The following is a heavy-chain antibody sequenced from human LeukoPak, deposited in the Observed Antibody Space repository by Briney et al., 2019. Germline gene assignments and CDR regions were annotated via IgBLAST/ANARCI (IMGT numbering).Heavy chain of an antibody. CDR1: GGSFSGYY. V-gene: IGHV4-34*01. Sequence: SETLSLTCAVYGGSFSGYYWSWIRQPPGKGLEWIGEINHSGSTNYNPSLKSRVTISVDTSKNQFSLKLSSVTAADTAVYYCARGGFNIVVVPAATQLPFDYWGQGTLVTVFS. CDR3: ARGGFNIVVVPAATQLPFDY. D-gene: IGHD2-2*01. CDR2: INHSGST. J-gene: IGHJ4*02.